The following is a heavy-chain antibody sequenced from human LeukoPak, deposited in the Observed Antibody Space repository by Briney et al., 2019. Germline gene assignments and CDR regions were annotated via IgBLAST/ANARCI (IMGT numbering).Heavy chain of an antibody. CDR1: GHTLTVQY. V-gene: IGHV1-2*02. Sequence: GASVKVSCKASGHTLTVQYILWVRQGPGQGLECLGWITLHSGDTHYAQKYQGRLTMTSDTSISTGYMELSRLQFDDTAVYYCAREGQLGLDNWGQGTLVTVSS. CDR2: ITLHSGDT. CDR3: AREGQLGLDN. J-gene: IGHJ1*01. D-gene: IGHD1-1*01.